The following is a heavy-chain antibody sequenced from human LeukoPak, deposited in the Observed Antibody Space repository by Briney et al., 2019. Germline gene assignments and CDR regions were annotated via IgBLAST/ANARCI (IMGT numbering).Heavy chain of an antibody. CDR3: AKAPLRFLEWLPWVGGFDP. J-gene: IGHJ5*02. V-gene: IGHV3-23*01. Sequence: GGSLRLSCAASGFTFSNAWMSWVRQAPGKGLEWVSAISGSGGSTYYADSVKGRFTISRDNSKNTLYLQMNSLRAEDTAVYYCAKAPLRFLEWLPWVGGFDPWGQGTLVTVSS. CDR2: ISGSGGST. CDR1: GFTFSNAW. D-gene: IGHD3-3*01.